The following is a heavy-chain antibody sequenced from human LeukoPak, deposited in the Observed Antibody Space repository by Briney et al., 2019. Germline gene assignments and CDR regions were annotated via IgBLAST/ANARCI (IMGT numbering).Heavy chain of an antibody. CDR1: GFTFSSYA. D-gene: IGHD2-15*01. V-gene: IGHV3-23*01. J-gene: IGHJ1*01. CDR3: AIVPPAPWGYCSGGSCYYPH. CDR2: ISGSGGST. Sequence: GGSLRLSCAASGFTFSSYAMSWVRQAPGKGLEWVSAISGSGGSTYYADSVKGRFTISRDNSKNTLYLKMNSLRAEDTAVYYCAIVPPAPWGYCSGGSCYYPHWGQGTLVTVSS.